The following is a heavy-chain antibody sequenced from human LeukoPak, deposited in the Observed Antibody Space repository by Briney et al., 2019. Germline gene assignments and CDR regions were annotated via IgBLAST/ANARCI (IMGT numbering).Heavy chain of an antibody. CDR2: IHYDGSDK. V-gene: IGHV3-30*02. Sequence: HAGGSLRLSCAASGFTFSSYGMHWVRQAPGQGLEWVAFIHYDGSDKYYADSVKGRFIISRDNSKNTLYLQMNSLRAEDTAVYYCARDLHSGYGLGFDPWGQGTLVTVSS. CDR3: ARDLHSGYGLGFDP. D-gene: IGHD5-12*01. J-gene: IGHJ5*02. CDR1: GFTFSSYG.